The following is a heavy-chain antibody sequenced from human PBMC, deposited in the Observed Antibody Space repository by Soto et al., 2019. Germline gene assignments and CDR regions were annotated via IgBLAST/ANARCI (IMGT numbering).Heavy chain of an antibody. J-gene: IGHJ4*02. CDR1: GGSISSTRYY. Sequence: SETLSLTCTVSGGSISSTRYYWGWIRQPPGKGLEWIGTTYYTGSTYYNPSLKSRVTISVDMSKNQFSLKVRSVAAADTAVYYCVSGPGTTADYWGQGTLVTVSS. CDR2: TYYTGST. D-gene: IGHD1-1*01. V-gene: IGHV4-39*01. CDR3: VSGPGTTADY.